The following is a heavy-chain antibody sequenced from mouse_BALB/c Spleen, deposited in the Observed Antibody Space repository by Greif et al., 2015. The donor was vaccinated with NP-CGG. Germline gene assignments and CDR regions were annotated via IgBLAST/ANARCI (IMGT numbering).Heavy chain of an antibody. V-gene: IGHV1-12*01. Sequence: QVQLQQSGAELVKPGASVKMSCKASGYTFTSYNMHWVKQTPGQGLEWIGAIYPGNGDTSYNQKFKGKATLTADKSSSTAYMQLSSLTSEDSAVYYWARRTTVVAHYFDYWGPGTTLTVSS. J-gene: IGHJ2*01. D-gene: IGHD1-1*01. CDR3: ARRTTVVAHYFDY. CDR1: GYTFTSYN. CDR2: IYPGNGDT.